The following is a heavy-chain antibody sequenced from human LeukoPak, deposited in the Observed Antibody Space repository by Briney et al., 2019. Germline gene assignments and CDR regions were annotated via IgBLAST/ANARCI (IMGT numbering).Heavy chain of an antibody. J-gene: IGHJ4*02. V-gene: IGHV3-21*01. CDR1: GFTFSGYT. D-gene: IGHD3-3*01. Sequence: PGGSLRLSCTPSGFTFSGYTMNWVRQAPGKGLEWVSSISGSSSYIFYADSVKGRFTISRDNAENSLYLQVRYLRAEDTAVYYCARGGRFLDYWGQGTPVTVSS. CDR3: ARGGRFLDY. CDR2: ISGSSSYI.